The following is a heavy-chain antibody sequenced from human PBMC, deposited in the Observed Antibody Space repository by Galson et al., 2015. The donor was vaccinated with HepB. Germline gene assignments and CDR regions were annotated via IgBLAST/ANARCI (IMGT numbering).Heavy chain of an antibody. J-gene: IGHJ4*02. CDR3: ARGARLQSPIHSSSWSQTLWYYFDY. CDR2: IYSGGST. CDR1: GFTVSSNY. D-gene: IGHD6-13*01. V-gene: IGHV3-66*01. Sequence: SLRLSCAASGFTVSSNYMSWVRQAPGKGLEWVSVIYSGGSTYYADSVKGRFTISRDNSKNTLYLQMNSLRAEDTAVYYCARGARLQSPIHSSSWSQTLWYYFDYWGQGTLVTVSS.